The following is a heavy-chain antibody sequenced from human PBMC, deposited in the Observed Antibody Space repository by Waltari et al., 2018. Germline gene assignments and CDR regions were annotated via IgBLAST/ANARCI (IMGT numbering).Heavy chain of an antibody. D-gene: IGHD6-13*01. V-gene: IGHV1-3*01. J-gene: IGHJ3*02. Sequence: QVQLVQSGAEVKKPGASVKVSCKASGYTFTSYAMHWVRQAPGQRLEWMGWINAGKGNTKNSQKFQGRVTITRDTSASTAYMGLSSLRSEDTAVYYWAREGAADAFDIWGQGTMVTVSS. CDR1: GYTFTSYA. CDR3: AREGAADAFDI. CDR2: INAGKGNT.